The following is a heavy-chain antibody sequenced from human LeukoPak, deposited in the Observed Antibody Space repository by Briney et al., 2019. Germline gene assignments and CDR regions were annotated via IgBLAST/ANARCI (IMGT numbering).Heavy chain of an antibody. CDR1: GGSISSGSYY. V-gene: IGHV4-61*02. CDR2: IYTSGST. D-gene: IGHD4-11*01. Sequence: SQTLSLTCTVSGGSISSGSYYWSWIRQPAGKGLEWIGRIYTSGSTNYNPSLKSRVTISVDTSKNQFSLKLSSVTAADTAVYYCARIKRGPTTVTTGYYYYYMDVWGKGTTVTVSS. J-gene: IGHJ6*03. CDR3: ARIKRGPTTVTTGYYYYYMDV.